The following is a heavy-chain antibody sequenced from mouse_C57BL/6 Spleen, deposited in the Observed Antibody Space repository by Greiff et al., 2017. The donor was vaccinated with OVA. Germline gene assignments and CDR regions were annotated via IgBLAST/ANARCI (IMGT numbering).Heavy chain of an antibody. D-gene: IGHD4-1*02. J-gene: IGHJ1*03. Sequence: DVMLVESEGGLVQPGSSMKLSCTASGFTFSDYYMAWVRQVPEKGLEWVANINYDGSSTYYLDSLKSRFIISRDNAKNILYLQMSSLKSEDTATYYCARFNWDDWYFDVWGTGTTVTVSS. CDR3: ARFNWDDWYFDV. V-gene: IGHV5-16*01. CDR1: GFTFSDYY. CDR2: INYDGSST.